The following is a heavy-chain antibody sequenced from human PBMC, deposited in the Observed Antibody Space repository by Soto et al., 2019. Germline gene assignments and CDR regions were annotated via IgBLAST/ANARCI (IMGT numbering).Heavy chain of an antibody. D-gene: IGHD7-27*01. CDR3: ARDPNTSGGQHWAFNYFDS. V-gene: IGHV3-30-3*01. CDR2: ISYDGTNK. Sequence: QVQLVESGGGVVQPGRSLRLSCAASGFSFSISPMHWVRQAPGKGPEWVARISYDGTNKFYADSVKGRFTISRDNSKSTLYLQVDSLRPEDAAVYYCARDPNTSGGQHWAFNYFDSLCQGALVTVSS. J-gene: IGHJ4*02. CDR1: GFSFSISP.